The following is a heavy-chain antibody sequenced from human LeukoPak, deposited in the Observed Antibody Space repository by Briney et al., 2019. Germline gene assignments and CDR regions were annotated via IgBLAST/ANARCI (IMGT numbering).Heavy chain of an antibody. CDR1: RFTFNNLH. V-gene: IGHV3-33*01. CDR3: ARDPPLSITMSAVGASNAFDL. D-gene: IGHD3-22*01. J-gene: IGHJ3*01. CDR2: IWCGGSNK. Sequence: QPGISLSLFCAASRFTFNNLHMLWVRQAPGKGVEGVRDIWCGGSNKYCADSVKGRITISRDESKNTLYLQMNSLRAEDTAVYHCARDPPLSITMSAVGASNAFDLWGQGTMVTVSS.